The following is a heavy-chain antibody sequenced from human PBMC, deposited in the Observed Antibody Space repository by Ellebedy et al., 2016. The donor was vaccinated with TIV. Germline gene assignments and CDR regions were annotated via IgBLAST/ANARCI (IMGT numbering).Heavy chain of an antibody. D-gene: IGHD5-18*01. CDR1: GGSISSSSHY. J-gene: IGHJ4*02. V-gene: IGHV4-39*07. Sequence: MPSETLSLTCTVSGGSISSSSHYWGWIRQPPGKGLEWIGNIYYGGNTYYNPSLRSPVTISMDTSINQFSLKLTSVTAADTAVYFCARVRMTADTTMVAPDYWGQGTLVTVSS. CDR2: IYYGGNT. CDR3: ARVRMTADTTMVAPDY.